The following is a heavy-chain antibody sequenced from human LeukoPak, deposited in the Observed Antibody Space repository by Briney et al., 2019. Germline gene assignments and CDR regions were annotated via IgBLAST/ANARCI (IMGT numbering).Heavy chain of an antibody. Sequence: ASVKVSCKASGYTFTSYDINWMRQATGQGLEWMGWMNPNSGNTGYAQKFQGRVTMTRNTSISTAYMELSSLRSEDTAVYYCARGPQRWLQLRDYYYYYGMDVWGQGTTVTVSS. D-gene: IGHD5-24*01. CDR2: MNPNSGNT. V-gene: IGHV1-8*01. CDR1: GYTFTSYD. CDR3: ARGPQRWLQLRDYYYYYGMDV. J-gene: IGHJ6*02.